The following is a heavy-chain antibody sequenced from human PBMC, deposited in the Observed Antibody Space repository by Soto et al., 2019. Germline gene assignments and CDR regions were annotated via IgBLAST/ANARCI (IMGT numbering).Heavy chain of an antibody. D-gene: IGHD1-1*01. V-gene: IGHV2-70*04. CDR1: GFSLSSSGMR. CDR3: AKTGTDGSWFDP. J-gene: IGHJ5*02. CDR2: IDWDDDK. Sequence: SGPTLVNPTQTLTLTCTFSGFSLSSSGMRVSWIRQPPGKALEWLARIDWDDDKFYTTSLRTRLTISKDTSKNQVVLRMTNMDPVDTATYYCAKTGTDGSWFDPWGQGTLVTVSS.